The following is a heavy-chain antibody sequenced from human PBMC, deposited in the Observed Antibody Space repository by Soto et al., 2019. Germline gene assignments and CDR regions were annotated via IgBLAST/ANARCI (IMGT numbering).Heavy chain of an antibody. Sequence: QVQLQESGPGLVKTSETLSLTCAVSGDSVSNGNYYWSLIRQPPGKGLEWIGYIYYSGTTNYNSYLKSRLSLSVDMSKNQFSLKLASVTAADTAVYFCARSQRGRTAFTFDYWGQGALVTVSS. CDR3: ARSQRGRTAFTFDY. CDR1: GDSVSNGNYY. CDR2: IYYSGTT. V-gene: IGHV4-61*01. D-gene: IGHD3-16*01. J-gene: IGHJ4*02.